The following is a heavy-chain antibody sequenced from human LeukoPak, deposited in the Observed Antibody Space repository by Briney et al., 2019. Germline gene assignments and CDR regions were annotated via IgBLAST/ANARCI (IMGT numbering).Heavy chain of an antibody. CDR1: GFTFSSYS. D-gene: IGHD1-1*01. J-gene: IGHJ6*03. V-gene: IGHV3-48*01. CDR2: ISSSSSTI. CDR3: ARDDLERWLSYYYYMDV. Sequence: GGSRRLSCAASGFTFSSYSINWVRQAPGKGLEWVSYISSSSSTIYYADSVKGRFTISRDNAKNSLYLQMNSLRAEDTAVYYCARDDLERWLSYYYYMDVWGKGSTVTVSS.